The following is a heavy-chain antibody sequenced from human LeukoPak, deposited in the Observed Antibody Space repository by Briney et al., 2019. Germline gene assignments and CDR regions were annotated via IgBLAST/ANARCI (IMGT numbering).Heavy chain of an antibody. CDR2: IRSSSET. V-gene: IGHV3-48*01. CDR3: WAYYDSSGYFPSNWFDP. CDR1: GFIFSQYS. J-gene: IGHJ5*02. Sequence: GGSLRLSCAASGFIFSQYSMNWVRQAPGKGLEWVSHIRSSSETFYADSVKGRFTISRDNARNSLYLQMNSLRAEDTAVYYCWAYYDSSGYFPSNWFDPWGQGTLVTVSS. D-gene: IGHD3-22*01.